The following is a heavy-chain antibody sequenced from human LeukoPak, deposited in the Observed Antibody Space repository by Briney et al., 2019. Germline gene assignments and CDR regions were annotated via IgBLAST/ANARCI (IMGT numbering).Heavy chain of an antibody. CDR1: GFTFSSYS. V-gene: IGHV3-21*01. D-gene: IGHD6-13*01. Sequence: GGSLRLSCAASGFTFSSYSMNWVRQAPGKGLEWVSSISSSSSYIYYADSVKGRFTISRDNAKNSLYLQMNSLRAEDTAVYYCARGRGARIAAAGYFDYWGQGTLVTVSS. J-gene: IGHJ4*02. CDR3: ARGRGARIAAAGYFDY. CDR2: ISSSSSYI.